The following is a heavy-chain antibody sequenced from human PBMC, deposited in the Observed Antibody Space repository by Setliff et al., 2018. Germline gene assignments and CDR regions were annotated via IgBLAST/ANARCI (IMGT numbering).Heavy chain of an antibody. V-gene: IGHV1-24*01. D-gene: IGHD6-13*01. CDR3: ATSHSSSWYYFDY. CDR1: RYTLTELS. J-gene: IGHJ4*02. Sequence: ASVKVSCKVSRYTLTELSMHWVRQAPGKGLEWMGGFDPEDGETIYAQKFQGRVTMTEDTSTDTAYMELSSLRSEDTAVYYCATSHSSSWYYFDYWGQGTLVTVSS. CDR2: FDPEDGET.